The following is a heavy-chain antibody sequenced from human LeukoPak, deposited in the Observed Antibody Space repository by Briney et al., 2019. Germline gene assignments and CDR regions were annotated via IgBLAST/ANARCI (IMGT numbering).Heavy chain of an antibody. CDR1: GFTFSCYA. J-gene: IGHJ4*02. D-gene: IGHD3-10*01. CDR2: ISGSGGST. Sequence: GGSLRLSCGASGFTFSCYAMSWVRQAPGKGLEWVSSISGSGGSTYYANSVKGRFTISRDNSKNTLYLQMNSLRAEDTAIYYCAKFGSGSYYTAFDYWGRGTLVTVSS. CDR3: AKFGSGSYYTAFDY. V-gene: IGHV3-23*01.